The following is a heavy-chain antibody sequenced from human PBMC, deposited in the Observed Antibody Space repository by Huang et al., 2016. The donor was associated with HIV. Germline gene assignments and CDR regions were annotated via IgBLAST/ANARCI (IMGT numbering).Heavy chain of an antibody. V-gene: IGHV3-74*01. CDR2: INSDGSST. CDR1: GFSISSYW. J-gene: IGHJ4*02. D-gene: IGHD3-22*01. Sequence: EVQLVESGGDLVQPGGSLRLSCAASGFSISSYWMHWVRQAPGKGLVWVSRINSDGSSTSYADSVKGRFTISRDNAKNTLYLQMNSLRAEDTAVYYCARDPRIQSWLNFFDYWGQGTLVSVSS. CDR3: ARDPRIQSWLNFFDY.